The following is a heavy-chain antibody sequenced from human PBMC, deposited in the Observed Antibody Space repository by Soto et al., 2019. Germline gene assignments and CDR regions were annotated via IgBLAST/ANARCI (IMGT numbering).Heavy chain of an antibody. D-gene: IGHD3-22*01. Sequence: AVKVSCKASGGTFSSYAISWVRQAPGQGIERMGGIIPIFGTANYAQKFQGRVTITADESTSTAYMELSSLRSEDTAVYYCARDLRNYFYYSSGYYGDALAFSGQGTTVTVSS. J-gene: IGHJ6*02. CDR3: ARDLRNYFYYSSGYYGDALAF. CDR2: IIPIFGTA. V-gene: IGHV1-69*13. CDR1: GGTFSSYA.